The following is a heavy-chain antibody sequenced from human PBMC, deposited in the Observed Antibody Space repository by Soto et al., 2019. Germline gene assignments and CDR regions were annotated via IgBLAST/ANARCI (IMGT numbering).Heavy chain of an antibody. J-gene: IGHJ3*02. D-gene: IGHD6-19*01. CDR1: GGTFSSYA. V-gene: IGHV1-69*13. Sequence: SVKVSCKASGGTFSSYAISWVRQAPGQGLEWMGGIIPIFGTANYAQKFQGRVTITADESTSTAYMELSSLRSEDTAVYYCARRSVAGHAAFDIGGQGTMVTVSS. CDR3: ARRSVAGHAAFDI. CDR2: IIPIFGTA.